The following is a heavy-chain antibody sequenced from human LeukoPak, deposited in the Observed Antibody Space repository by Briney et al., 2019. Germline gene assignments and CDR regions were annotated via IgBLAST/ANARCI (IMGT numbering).Heavy chain of an antibody. J-gene: IGHJ4*02. Sequence: GGSLRLSCAASGFTFNTYAMNWVRQAPGKGLEWVSVIIGNGGGINYADSVRGRFFISRDNAANTLYLQMNSLRVEDTAVYYYAKDRIADGRYSIDFWGQGTLVSVSS. V-gene: IGHV3-23*01. CDR1: GFTFNTYA. CDR2: IIGNGGGI. CDR3: AKDRIADGRYSIDF. D-gene: IGHD2-21*01.